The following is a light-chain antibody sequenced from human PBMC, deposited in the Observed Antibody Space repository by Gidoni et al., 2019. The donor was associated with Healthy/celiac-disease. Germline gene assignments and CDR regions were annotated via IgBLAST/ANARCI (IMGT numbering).Light chain of an antibody. CDR2: WAS. V-gene: IGKV4-1*01. J-gene: IGKJ2*01. Sequence: DIVMPQSPDSLAVSLGERATINCKSSQSVLYSSNNKNYLAWYQQKPGQPPKLLIYWASTRESGVPDRFSGSGSGKDFTLTISSRQAEDGAVYYCQQDDSTPYTFGQGTKLEIK. CDR1: QSVLYSSNNKNY. CDR3: QQDDSTPYT.